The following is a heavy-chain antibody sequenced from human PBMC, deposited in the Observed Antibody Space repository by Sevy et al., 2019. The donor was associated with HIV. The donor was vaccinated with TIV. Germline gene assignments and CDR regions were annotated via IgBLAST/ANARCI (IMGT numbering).Heavy chain of an antibody. CDR1: GFSLSTNGVG. V-gene: IGHV2-5*02. J-gene: IGHJ3*01. D-gene: IGHD2-2*01. CDR3: ARRRVLGYCSIDSCHGWAEDAIDV. Sequence: SGPTLVKPTQTLTLTCTFSGFSLSTNGVGVGWIRQPPGKALEWLAIIYWDDDKPYSPSLKSRLTITKDTSKNQVVLTMTNMDPLDTATYYCARRRVLGYCSIDSCHGWAEDAIDVWGQGTMVTVSS. CDR2: IYWDDDK.